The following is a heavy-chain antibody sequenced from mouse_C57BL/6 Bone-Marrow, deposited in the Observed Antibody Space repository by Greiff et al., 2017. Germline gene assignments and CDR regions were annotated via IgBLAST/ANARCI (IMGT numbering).Heavy chain of an antibody. V-gene: IGHV10-1*01. J-gene: IGHJ2*01. Sequence: EVNVVESGGGLVQPKGSLKLSCAASGFSFNTYAMNWVRQAPGKGLEWVARIRSKSNNYATYYADSVQVRFTISRDDSESMLYLQMNNLKTEDTAMYYCVRWGYGSSYGFDYWGQGTTLTGSS. CDR1: GFSFNTYA. CDR3: VRWGYGSSYGFDY. CDR2: IRSKSNNYAT. D-gene: IGHD1-1*01.